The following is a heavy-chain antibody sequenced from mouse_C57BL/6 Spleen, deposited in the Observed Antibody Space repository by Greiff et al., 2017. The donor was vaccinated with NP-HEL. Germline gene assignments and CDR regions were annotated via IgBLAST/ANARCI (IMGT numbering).Heavy chain of an antibody. CDR3: ARKRYYGKEDAMDY. CDR1: GFTFSDYG. J-gene: IGHJ4*01. Sequence: EVQRVESGGGLVKPGGSLKLSCAASGFTFSDYGMHWVRQAPEKGLEWVAYISSGSSTIYYADKVKGRFTISRDNAKNTLFLQMTSLRSEDTAMYYCARKRYYGKEDAMDYWGQGTSVTVSS. V-gene: IGHV5-17*01. CDR2: ISSGSSTI. D-gene: IGHD1-1*01.